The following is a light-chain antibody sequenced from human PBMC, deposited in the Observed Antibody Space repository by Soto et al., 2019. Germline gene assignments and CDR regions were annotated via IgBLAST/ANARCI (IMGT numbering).Light chain of an antibody. CDR1: QGISSY. CDR3: QQLVGFPRT. CDR2: AAS. Sequence: DIQLTQSPSFLSASVGDRVTITCRASQGISSYLAWYRQKPGKAPELLIYAASTLHTGAPSRFSGSGYGTDFTLTVSSLQPEDFATCYCQQLVGFPRTFGQGTKVEIK. V-gene: IGKV1-9*01. J-gene: IGKJ1*01.